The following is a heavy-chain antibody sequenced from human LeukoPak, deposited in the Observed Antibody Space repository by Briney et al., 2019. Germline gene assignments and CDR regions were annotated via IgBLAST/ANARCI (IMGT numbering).Heavy chain of an antibody. CDR1: GFTFSTYT. Sequence: GGSLKLSCAASGFTFSTYTMNWVRQAPAKGLEWVSTVSDSSDVHYSDSVKGRFTISRDNARNSLYLQMNSLRDEDTAVYYCARDGLHTGHFDYWGQGTLVTVSS. D-gene: IGHD2-21*01. J-gene: IGHJ4*02. V-gene: IGHV3-48*02. CDR3: ARDGLHTGHFDY. CDR2: VSDSSDV.